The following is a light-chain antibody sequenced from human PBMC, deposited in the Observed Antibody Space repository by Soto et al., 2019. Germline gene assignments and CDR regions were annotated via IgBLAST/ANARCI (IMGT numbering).Light chain of an antibody. Sequence: EIVLTQSPGTLSLSPGATAILSCRASQSITNNYLAWFQQKPGQAPRLLIYGASSRATGIPDRFSGSGSGTDFTLTISRLEPEDFAVYYCQYYGDSPTFGQGTKVEI. V-gene: IGKV3-20*01. J-gene: IGKJ1*01. CDR3: QYYGDSPT. CDR2: GAS. CDR1: QSITNNY.